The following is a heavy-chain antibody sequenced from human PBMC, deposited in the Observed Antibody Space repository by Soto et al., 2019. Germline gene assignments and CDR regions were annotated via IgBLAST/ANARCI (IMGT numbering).Heavy chain of an antibody. CDR1: GYTFTSYD. V-gene: IGHV1-8*01. CDR3: ARARYCSGGSCYSNDY. D-gene: IGHD2-15*01. CDR2: MNPNSGNT. Sequence: ASVKVSCKASGYTFTSYDINWVRQATGQGLEWMGWMNPNSGNTGYAQKFQGRVTMTRNTSISTAYMELSSLRSEDTAVYYGARARYCSGGSCYSNDYWGQGTLVTVSS. J-gene: IGHJ4*02.